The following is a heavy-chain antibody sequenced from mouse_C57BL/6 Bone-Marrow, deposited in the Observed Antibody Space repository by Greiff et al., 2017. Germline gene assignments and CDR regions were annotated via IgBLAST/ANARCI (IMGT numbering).Heavy chain of an antibody. CDR1: GYTFTSYW. Sequence: QVQLQQPGAELVRPGSSVKLSCKASGYTFTSYWMDWVKQRPGQGLEWIGNIYPSDSETHYNQKFKDKATLTVDKSSSTAYMQLSSLTSEASAVYYCASHDYDEGYWDQGTTLTVSS. CDR2: IYPSDSET. V-gene: IGHV1-61*01. J-gene: IGHJ2*01. CDR3: ASHDYDEGY. D-gene: IGHD2-4*01.